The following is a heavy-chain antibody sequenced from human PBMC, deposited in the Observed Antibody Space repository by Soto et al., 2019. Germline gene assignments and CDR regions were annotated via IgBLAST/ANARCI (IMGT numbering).Heavy chain of an antibody. CDR1: GFTFSNYW. J-gene: IGHJ6*03. CDR2: INSDGSVS. V-gene: IGHV3-74*02. D-gene: IGHD2-15*01. CDR3: ARGDCVGRTCYSLAGAFYYYMDV. Sequence: EVQLVESGGGLVQPGGSLRLSCAASGFTFSNYWMYWVRQAPGKGLEWVSRINSDGSVSSYADSVKGRLTISRDNVKNTLYLQMDSLRAEDTALYYCARGDCVGRTCYSLAGAFYYYMDVWGKGTTVTVFS.